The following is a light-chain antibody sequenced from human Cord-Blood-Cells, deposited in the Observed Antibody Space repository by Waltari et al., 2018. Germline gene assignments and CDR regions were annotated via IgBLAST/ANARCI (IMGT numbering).Light chain of an antibody. V-gene: IGLV6-57*01. CDR3: QSYDSSNRV. CDR1: SGSIASNY. J-gene: IGLJ3*02. CDR2: DDK. Sequence: NFMLTQPHSVSESPGKTVTISCTRSSGSIASNYVQWYQQRPGRSPTTVIYDDKLIPSWVPERFSGCIDISTNAASLTISGLKTEDEADYYCQSYDSSNRVFGGGTKLTVL.